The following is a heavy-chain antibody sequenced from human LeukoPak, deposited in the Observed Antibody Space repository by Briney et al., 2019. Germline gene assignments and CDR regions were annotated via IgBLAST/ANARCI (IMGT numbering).Heavy chain of an antibody. V-gene: IGHV3-30*18. CDR1: GFTFSSYA. CDR2: ISYDGSNK. J-gene: IGHJ4*02. Sequence: PGGSLRLSCAASGFTFSSYAVSWVRQAPGKGLEWVAVISYDGSNKYYADSVKGRFTISRDNSKNTLYLQMNSLRAEDTAVYYCAKDAATVLTYYFDYWGQGTLVTVSS. D-gene: IGHD4/OR15-4a*01. CDR3: AKDAATVLTYYFDY.